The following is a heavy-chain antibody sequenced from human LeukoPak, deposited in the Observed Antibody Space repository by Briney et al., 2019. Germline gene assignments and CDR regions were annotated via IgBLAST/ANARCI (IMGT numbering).Heavy chain of an antibody. CDR3: ATTIAVADNFDY. J-gene: IGHJ4*02. D-gene: IGHD6-19*01. CDR1: GYSISSGYY. V-gene: IGHV4-38-2*01. Sequence: SETLSLTCAVPGYSISSGYYWGWIRQPPGKGLEWIGSIYHSGSTYYNPSLKSRVTISVDTSKNQFSLKLSSVTAADTAVYYCATTIAVADNFDYWGQGTLVTVSS. CDR2: IYHSGST.